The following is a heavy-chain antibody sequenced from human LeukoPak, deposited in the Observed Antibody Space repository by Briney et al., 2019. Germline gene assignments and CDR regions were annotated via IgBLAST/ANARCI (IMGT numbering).Heavy chain of an antibody. CDR3: ARVRTYYDFWSGYSYNRFDP. Sequence: PSETLSLTCTVSGGSISSGDYYWSWIRQPTGKGLEWIGYIYYSGSTYYNPSLKSRVTISVDTSKNQFSLKLSSVTAADTAVYYCARVRTYYDFWSGYSYNRFDPWGQGTLVTVSS. CDR1: GGSISSGDYY. D-gene: IGHD3-3*01. J-gene: IGHJ5*02. V-gene: IGHV4-30-4*01. CDR2: IYYSGST.